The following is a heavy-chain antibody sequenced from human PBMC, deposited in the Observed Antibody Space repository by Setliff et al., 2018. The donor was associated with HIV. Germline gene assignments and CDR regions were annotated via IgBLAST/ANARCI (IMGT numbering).Heavy chain of an antibody. V-gene: IGHV4-59*01. CDR2: VSYSGST. CDR3: ARGSRWDFDY. CDR1: SGSISGYY. J-gene: IGHJ4*02. D-gene: IGHD1-26*01. Sequence: SETLSLTCRVSSGSISGYYWSWVRQPPGRGLEWIGYVSYSGSTSYNPSLNSRVTISVDTSKNQFSLKLTSVTAADTAVYYCARGSRWDFDYWGQGTLVTVSS.